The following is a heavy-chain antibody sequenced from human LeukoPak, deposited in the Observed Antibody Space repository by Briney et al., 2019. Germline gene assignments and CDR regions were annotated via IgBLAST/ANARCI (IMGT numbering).Heavy chain of an antibody. J-gene: IGHJ3*02. CDR3: AKGRYSSGWYRPDAFDI. CDR2: ISGSGGST. V-gene: IGHV3-23*01. Sequence: GGTLRLSCAASGFTFSSYGMSWVRQAPGRGLEWVSAISGSGGSTYYADSVKGRFTISRDNSKNTLYLQMNSLRAEDTAVYYCAKGRYSSGWYRPDAFDIWGQGTMVTVSS. D-gene: IGHD6-19*01. CDR1: GFTFSSYG.